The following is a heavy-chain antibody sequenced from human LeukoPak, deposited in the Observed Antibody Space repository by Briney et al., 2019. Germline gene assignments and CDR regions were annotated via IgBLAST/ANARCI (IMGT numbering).Heavy chain of an antibody. Sequence: SETLSLTCTVSGGSISSYYWSWIRQPPGKGLEWIGYIYYSGSTNYNPSLTSRVTISVDTSKNQFSLKLSSVTAADTAVYYCARGPRTTVAGINYWGQGTLVTVSS. J-gene: IGHJ4*02. V-gene: IGHV4-59*01. CDR2: IYYSGST. CDR3: ARGPRTTVAGINY. D-gene: IGHD4-23*01. CDR1: GGSISSYY.